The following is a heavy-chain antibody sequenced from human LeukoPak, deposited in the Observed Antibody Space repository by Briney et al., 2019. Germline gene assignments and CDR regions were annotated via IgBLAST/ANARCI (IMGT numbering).Heavy chain of an antibody. J-gene: IGHJ6*02. Sequence: ASVKVSCKASGFTFTSYEINWVRQATGQGLEWMGWMNPNSGNTGYAQKFQGRVTMTRNTAIDTAYMELTSLRSDDTAVYYCARGDRSAVGGTLHYYFGLDVWGQGTTLTVSS. CDR1: GFTFTSYE. CDR2: MNPNSGNT. D-gene: IGHD6-19*01. CDR3: ARGDRSAVGGTLHYYFGLDV. V-gene: IGHV1-8*01.